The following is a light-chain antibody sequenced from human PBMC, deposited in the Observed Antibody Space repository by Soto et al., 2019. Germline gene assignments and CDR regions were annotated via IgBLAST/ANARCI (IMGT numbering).Light chain of an antibody. CDR3: ASWDDSLNGLV. V-gene: IGLV1-44*01. J-gene: IGLJ1*01. Sequence: QSVLTQPPSASGTPGQRVTISCSGSSSNIGSNTVNWYQQLPVTAPKLLIYNNNQRPSGVPDRFSGSKSGTSASLAISGLQSEDEADYYCASWDDSLNGLVFGTGTKVTVL. CDR1: SSNIGSNT. CDR2: NNN.